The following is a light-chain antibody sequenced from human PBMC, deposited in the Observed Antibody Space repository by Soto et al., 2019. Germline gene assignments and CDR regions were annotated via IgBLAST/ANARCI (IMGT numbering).Light chain of an antibody. J-gene: IGLJ2*01. Sequence: QTVVTQEPSFSVSPGGTVTLTCGLSSDSVSTTHYPSWYQQNPGQAPRTLIYSTDIRSSGVPHRFSGSILGDKAALTSTGAQADDESEYFCALYLSGGGSVFGGVTKLTVL. V-gene: IGLV8-61*01. CDR2: STD. CDR3: ALYLSGGGSV. CDR1: SDSVSTTHY.